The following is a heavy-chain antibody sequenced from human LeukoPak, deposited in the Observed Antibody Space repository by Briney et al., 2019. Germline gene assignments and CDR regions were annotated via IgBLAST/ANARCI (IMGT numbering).Heavy chain of an antibody. V-gene: IGHV4-59*01. CDR1: GGSISSYY. J-gene: IGHJ6*02. Sequence: KPSETLSLTCTVSGGSISSYYWSWIRQPPGKGLEWIGYLYYSGSTNYNPSLKGRVTISVDTSKNQFSLKLSSVTAADTAVYYCARDTSYGMDVWGQGTTVTVSS. CDR3: ARDTSYGMDV. CDR2: LYYSGST.